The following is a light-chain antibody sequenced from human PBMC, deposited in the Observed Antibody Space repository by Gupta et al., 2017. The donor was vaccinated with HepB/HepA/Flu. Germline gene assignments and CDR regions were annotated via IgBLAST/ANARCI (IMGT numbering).Light chain of an antibody. CDR3: AACDDSLNGYV. CDR1: SSNIGRNT. Sequence: QSVLTQPPSASGTPGQRVTISCSGSSSNIGRNTVNWYQQLPGTAPKLLIYSSNQRPSGVPDRFSGSKSGPSGSLAISGLQSDDEADYYCAACDDSLNGYVFGTGTKVTVL. V-gene: IGLV1-44*01. CDR2: SSN. J-gene: IGLJ1*01.